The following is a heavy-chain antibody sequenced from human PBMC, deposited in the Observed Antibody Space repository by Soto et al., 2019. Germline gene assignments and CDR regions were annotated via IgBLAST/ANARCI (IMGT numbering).Heavy chain of an antibody. V-gene: IGHV3-23*01. D-gene: IGHD3-22*01. CDR1: GFTFSSYA. Sequence: GGSLRLSCAASGFTFSSYAMSWVRQAPGKGLEWVSAISGSGGSTYYADSVKGRFTISRDNSKNTLYLQMNSLRAEDTAVYYCAKGRYYYDSSGYYYWGQGTLVTVSS. J-gene: IGHJ4*02. CDR2: ISGSGGST. CDR3: AKGRYYYDSSGYYY.